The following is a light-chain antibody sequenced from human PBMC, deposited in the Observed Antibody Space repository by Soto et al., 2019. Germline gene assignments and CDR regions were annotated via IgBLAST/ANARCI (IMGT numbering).Light chain of an antibody. Sequence: EIVLTQSPDTLSLFPGERATLSCRASQSVSSTYLAWYQQKPGQAPRPLISAASSRATGTPDRFSGSGSGTDFTLTISRLEPEDFAVYYCQQYGSSWWTFGQGTKVEIK. CDR1: QSVSSTY. CDR3: QQYGSSWWT. J-gene: IGKJ1*01. CDR2: AAS. V-gene: IGKV3-20*01.